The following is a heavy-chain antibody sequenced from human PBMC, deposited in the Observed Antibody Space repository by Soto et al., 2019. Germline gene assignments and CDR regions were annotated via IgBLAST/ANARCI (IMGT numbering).Heavy chain of an antibody. CDR2: IYSGGST. Sequence: EVQLVESGGGLIQPGGSLRLSCAASGFTVSSNYMSWVHQDPGKGLEWVSVIYSGGSTYYADSVKVRFTISRDNSKNTLYLQMHSLRAEDTAMYYCARGSGVAAEPFDPWGQGTLVTVSS. CDR3: ARGSGVAAEPFDP. CDR1: GFTVSSNY. J-gene: IGHJ5*02. D-gene: IGHD6-13*01. V-gene: IGHV3-53*01.